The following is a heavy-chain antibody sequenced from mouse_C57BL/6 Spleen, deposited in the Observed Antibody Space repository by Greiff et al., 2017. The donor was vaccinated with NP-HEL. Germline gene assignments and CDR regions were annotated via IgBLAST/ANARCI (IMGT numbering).Heavy chain of an antibody. CDR1: GYTFTGYW. CDR2: LLPGRGST. J-gene: IGHJ4*01. Sequence: VQLQQSGAELMKPGASVKLSCKATGYTFTGYWIEWVKQRPGHGLEWIGELLPGRGSTNYNEKFKGKATFTADTSSNTAYMQLSSLTTEDSAIYYCARQLRLKTGAMDYWGQGTSVTVSS. V-gene: IGHV1-9*01. CDR3: ARQLRLKTGAMDY. D-gene: IGHD3-2*02.